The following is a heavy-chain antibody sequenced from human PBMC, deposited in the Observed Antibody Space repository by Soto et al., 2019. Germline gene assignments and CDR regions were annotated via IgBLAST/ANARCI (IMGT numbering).Heavy chain of an antibody. Sequence: EVQLVESGGGLVQPGRSLRLSCAASGFTFDDYAMHWVRQAPGKGLEWVSGISWNSGSIGYADSVKGRFTISRDNAMNSLYLQMNSLRAEDTALYYCAKDIWGSSNYFDYWGQGTLVTVSS. CDR2: ISWNSGSI. D-gene: IGHD6-6*01. J-gene: IGHJ4*02. V-gene: IGHV3-9*01. CDR1: GFTFDDYA. CDR3: AKDIWGSSNYFDY.